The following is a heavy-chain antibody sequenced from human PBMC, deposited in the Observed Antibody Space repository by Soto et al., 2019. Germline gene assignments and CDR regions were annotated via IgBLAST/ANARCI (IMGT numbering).Heavy chain of an antibody. V-gene: IGHV3-23*01. CDR2: ISVTGAST. CDR1: GLTFSGSG. D-gene: IGHD6-13*01. J-gene: IGHJ4*02. CDR3: AKIRSIAAAFSDY. Sequence: PGGSRRLSWPASGLTFSGSGMSWVRQAPGKGLEWVSSISVTGASTYYADSVQGRFTVSRDNSKDTFFLEMNSLRAEDTAVYFCAKIRSIAAAFSDYWGQGTLVTVSS.